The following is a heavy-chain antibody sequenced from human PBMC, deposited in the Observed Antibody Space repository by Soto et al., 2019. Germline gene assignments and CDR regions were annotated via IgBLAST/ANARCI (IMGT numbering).Heavy chain of an antibody. CDR3: ARMRAVDV. Sequence: SETLSLTCTVAGGSISSGGYYWSWIRQHPGKGLEWIGYIYYSGSTYYNTSLKSRVTISVDTSKDQLSLKLSSVTAADTAVYYCARMRAVDVWGQGTTVTVSS. J-gene: IGHJ6*02. V-gene: IGHV4-31*03. CDR1: GGSISSGGYY. CDR2: IYYSGST.